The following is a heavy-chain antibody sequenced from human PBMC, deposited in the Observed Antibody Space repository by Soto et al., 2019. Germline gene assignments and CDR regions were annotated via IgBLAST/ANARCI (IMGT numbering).Heavy chain of an antibody. CDR3: ASEGIGYDFWSGHLGGMDV. V-gene: IGHV4-30-4*01. Sequence: QVQLQESGPGLVKPSQTLSLTCTVSGGSIGSGDYYWSWIRQPPGKGLEWIGCISYSGSTYYNSSLKSRVTISLDTSKNQFSLKLTSVTAADTAVYYCASEGIGYDFWSGHLGGMDVWGQGTTVTVSS. J-gene: IGHJ6*02. D-gene: IGHD3-3*01. CDR2: ISYSGST. CDR1: GGSIGSGDYY.